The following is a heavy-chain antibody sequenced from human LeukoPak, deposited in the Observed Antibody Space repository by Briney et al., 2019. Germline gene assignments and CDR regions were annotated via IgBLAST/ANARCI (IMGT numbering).Heavy chain of an antibody. J-gene: IGHJ4*02. V-gene: IGHV3-23*01. CDR2: ISGSGGST. CDR1: GFTFSSYA. CDR3: AKGDYGDYITDIQANFDY. Sequence: GGSLRLSCAASGFTFSSYAMSWVRQAPGKGLEWVSAISGSGGSTYYADSVKGRFTISRDNSKNTLYLQMNSLRAEDTAVYYRAKGDYGDYITDIQANFDYRGQGTLVTVSS. D-gene: IGHD4-17*01.